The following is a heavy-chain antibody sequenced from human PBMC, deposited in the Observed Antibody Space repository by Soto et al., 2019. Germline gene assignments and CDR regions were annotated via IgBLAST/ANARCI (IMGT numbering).Heavy chain of an antibody. CDR2: ISGYNGNT. D-gene: IGHD2-21*01. J-gene: IGHJ6*02. V-gene: IGHV1-18*04. CDR1: GYTFSGYS. Sequence: QVVLEQSGGEVKKPGASVKVSCKASGYTFSGYSITWVRQAPGQGLEWMGRISGYNGNTNYARTLRGRLTLTTDTSASTAYMELRGPTSDDTAVYYCARDVFCGGAPACPDMDVWGQGTTVTVSS. CDR3: ARDVFCGGAPACPDMDV.